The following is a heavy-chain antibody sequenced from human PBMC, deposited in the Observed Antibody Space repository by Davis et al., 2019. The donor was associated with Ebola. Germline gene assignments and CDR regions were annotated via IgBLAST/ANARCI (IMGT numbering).Heavy chain of an antibody. Sequence: SETLSLTCSVSGGSISSGTYYWGWVRQPPGKGLEWIGAIYYNGRTYYNSSLESRVTISLDTSKNQFSLKLRSVTAADTAVYYCARDRDVWSGWVAWGQGTLVTVSS. J-gene: IGHJ5*02. CDR3: ARDRDVWSGWVA. CDR1: GGSISSGTYY. V-gene: IGHV4-39*07. D-gene: IGHD3-3*01. CDR2: IYYNGRT.